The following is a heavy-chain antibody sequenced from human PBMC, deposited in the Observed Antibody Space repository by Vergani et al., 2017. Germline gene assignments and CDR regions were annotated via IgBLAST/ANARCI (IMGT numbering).Heavy chain of an antibody. J-gene: IGHJ4*02. CDR3: ARAGIAAAGTGDY. Sequence: QVQLVESGGGVVKPGRSLRLSCAASGFTFRSYAMHWVRQAPGKGLEWVAVISYDGSNKYYADSVKGRFTISRDNSKNTLYLQMNSLRAEDTAVYYCARAGIAAAGTGDYWGQGTLVTVSS. CDR2: ISYDGSNK. V-gene: IGHV3-30*01. CDR1: GFTFRSYA. D-gene: IGHD6-13*01.